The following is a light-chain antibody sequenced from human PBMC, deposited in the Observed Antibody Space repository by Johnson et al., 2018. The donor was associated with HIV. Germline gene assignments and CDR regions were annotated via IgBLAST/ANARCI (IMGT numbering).Light chain of an antibody. CDR1: SSNIGNNY. CDR2: ENN. J-gene: IGLJ1*01. CDR3: GTWDSSLSVSYV. Sequence: QSVLTQPPSVSAAPGQKVTIPCSGSSSNIGNNYVSWYQHLPGTAPKLLIYENNKRPSGSPDRFSGSKSGTSATLDITGLQPGDEADYYCGTWDSSLSVSYVFGTGTKVTVL. V-gene: IGLV1-51*02.